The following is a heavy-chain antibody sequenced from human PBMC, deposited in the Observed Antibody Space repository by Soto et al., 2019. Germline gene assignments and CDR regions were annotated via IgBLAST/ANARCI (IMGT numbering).Heavy chain of an antibody. J-gene: IGHJ3*02. D-gene: IGHD4-4*01. CDR2: IYYSGST. Sequence: SETLSLTCTVSGGSISSYYWSWIRQPPGKGLEWIGYIYYSGSTNYNPSLKSRVTISVDTSKNQFSLKLSSVTAADTAVYYCARDGAYSLDAFDIWGQGTMVTVSS. CDR1: GGSISSYY. V-gene: IGHV4-59*01. CDR3: ARDGAYSLDAFDI.